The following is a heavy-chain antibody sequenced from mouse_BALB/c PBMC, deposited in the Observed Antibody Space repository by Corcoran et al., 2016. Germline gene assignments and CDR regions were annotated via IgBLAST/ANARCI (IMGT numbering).Heavy chain of an antibody. CDR2: IFPGSGNI. CDR3: AILRGAY. V-gene: IGHV1-66*01. CDR1: GYNFTIYY. D-gene: IGHD1-1*01. J-gene: IGHJ3*01. Sequence: GTELVKPGASVKISCKASGYNFTIYYIHWVKQRPGQGLEWIGWIFPGSGNIKYNEKLKGKATLTADTSSSTVYMQLSSLTSEDSAVYFCAILRGAYWGQGTLVTVSA.